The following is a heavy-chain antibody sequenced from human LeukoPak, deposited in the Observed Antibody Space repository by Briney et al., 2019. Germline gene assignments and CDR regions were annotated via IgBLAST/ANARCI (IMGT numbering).Heavy chain of an antibody. CDR2: ISSSSSYI. D-gene: IGHD2-2*01. Sequence: GVSLRLSCAASGFTFSSYSMNWVRQAPGKGLEWVSSISSSSSYIYYADSVKGRFTISRDNAKSSLYLQMNSLRAEDTAVYYCARAGLEYQHKSRWFDPWGQGTLVTVSS. V-gene: IGHV3-21*01. CDR3: ARAGLEYQHKSRWFDP. CDR1: GFTFSSYS. J-gene: IGHJ5*02.